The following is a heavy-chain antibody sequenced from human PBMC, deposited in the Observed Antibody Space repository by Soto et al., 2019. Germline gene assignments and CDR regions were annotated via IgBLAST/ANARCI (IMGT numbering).Heavy chain of an antibody. J-gene: IGHJ4*02. CDR1: GYTFTGYY. CDR2: INPNSGGT. D-gene: IGHD3-3*01. V-gene: IGHV1-2*04. CDR3: AREDDYYFAY. Sequence: ASVKVSCKASGYTFTGYYIHWVRQAPGQGLEWMGWINPNSGGTNYAQKFQDWVTMTRDTSISTAYMELSRLRSDDTAVYYCAREDDYYFAYWGQGTLVTVSS.